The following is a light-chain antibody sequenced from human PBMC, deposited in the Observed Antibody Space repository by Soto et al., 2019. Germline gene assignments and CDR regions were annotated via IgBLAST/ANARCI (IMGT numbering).Light chain of an antibody. Sequence: DIQMTQSPSFLSASVGDRVTISCRASQAINTYLNWYQQKPGKAPTLLIYGTSDLQNGVPSRFSGGGSGTDFTLTISSLQPEDVATYYCQQSYSTLLITFGQGTRLEV. V-gene: IGKV1-39*01. J-gene: IGKJ5*01. CDR3: QQSYSTLLIT. CDR1: QAINTY. CDR2: GTS.